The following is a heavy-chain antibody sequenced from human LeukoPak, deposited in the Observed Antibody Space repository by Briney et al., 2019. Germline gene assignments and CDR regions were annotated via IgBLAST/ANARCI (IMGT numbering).Heavy chain of an antibody. CDR3: AGESGSYHPRAFDI. CDR2: IYYSGST. Sequence: SGTLSLTCTVSGGSISSSSYYWGWIRQPPGKGLEWIGSIYYSGSTYYNPSLKSRVTISVDTSKNQFSLKLSSVTAADTAVYYCAGESGSYHPRAFDIWGQGTMVTVSS. D-gene: IGHD1-26*01. J-gene: IGHJ3*02. V-gene: IGHV4-39*02. CDR1: GGSISSSSYY.